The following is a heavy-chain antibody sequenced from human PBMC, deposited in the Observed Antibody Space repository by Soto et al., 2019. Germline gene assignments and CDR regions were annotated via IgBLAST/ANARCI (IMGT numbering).Heavy chain of an antibody. CDR3: ARHMIYCSSTSCYHRSYYYGMDV. CDR1: GYTFTSYG. D-gene: IGHD2-2*01. V-gene: IGHV1-18*01. J-gene: IGHJ6*02. Sequence: RASVNVSCKSSGYTFTSYGISWVRQAPGQGLEWMGWISAYNGNTNYAQKLQGRVTMTTDTSTSTAYMELRSLRSDDTAVYYCARHMIYCSSTSCYHRSYYYGMDVWGQGTTVTVSS. CDR2: ISAYNGNT.